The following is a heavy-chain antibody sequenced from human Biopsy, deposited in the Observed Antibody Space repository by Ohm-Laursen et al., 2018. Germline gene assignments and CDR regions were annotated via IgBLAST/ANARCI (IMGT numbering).Heavy chain of an antibody. D-gene: IGHD2/OR15-2a*01. CDR3: ARVFCTSTTCYGLLDN. CDR1: GYTFTSYD. V-gene: IGHV1-18*01. Sequence: SVTASRKVSGYTFTSYDISWVRQAPGQGLEWMGWISPYNDKTSYPPKLQDRVTMTADTSTNTAHMELRSLRSDETAVYYCARVFCTSTTCYGLLDNWGQGTVVTVSS. J-gene: IGHJ4*02. CDR2: ISPYNDKT.